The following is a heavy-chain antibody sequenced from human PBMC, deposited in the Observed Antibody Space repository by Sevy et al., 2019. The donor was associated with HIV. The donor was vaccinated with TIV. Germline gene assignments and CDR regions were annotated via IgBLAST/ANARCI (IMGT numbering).Heavy chain of an antibody. CDR2: IYHSGST. Sequence: SETLSLTCTVSGGSISSYYWSWIRQPPGKGLEWIGYIYHSGSTNYNPSLKSRVTISVDTSKNQFSLKLSSVTAADTAVYYCARVSSDDFWSGYYSYYYYYGMDVWGQRTTVTVSS. J-gene: IGHJ6*02. CDR1: GGSISSYY. CDR3: ARVSSDDFWSGYYSYYYYYGMDV. D-gene: IGHD3-3*01. V-gene: IGHV4-59*01.